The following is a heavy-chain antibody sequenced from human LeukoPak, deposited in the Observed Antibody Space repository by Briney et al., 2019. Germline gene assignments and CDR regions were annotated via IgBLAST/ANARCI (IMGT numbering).Heavy chain of an antibody. Sequence: GESLKISCKGSGYSFSSYWIGWVRQMPGKGLEWMGIIYPGDSDPKYSPAFQGQVTISADKPISTAYLQWSSLKASGTAMYYCARRDSSGYFTDYWGQGTLVTVSS. CDR1: GYSFSSYW. D-gene: IGHD3-22*01. V-gene: IGHV5-51*01. CDR2: IYPGDSDP. J-gene: IGHJ4*02. CDR3: ARRDSSGYFTDY.